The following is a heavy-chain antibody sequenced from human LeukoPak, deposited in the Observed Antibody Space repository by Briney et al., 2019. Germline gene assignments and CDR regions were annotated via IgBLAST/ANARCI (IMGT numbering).Heavy chain of an antibody. CDR1: DYSISSGYY. J-gene: IGHJ5*02. Sequence: PSETLSLTCTVSDYSISSGYYWGWIRQPPGRGLEWIASIFHSGCTYYNPSLKSRVTISVDTSKNQFSLKLSYVTAADTAVYYCARTGSSRSWFDRWGQGTLVTVSS. D-gene: IGHD1-1*01. CDR3: ARTGSSRSWFDR. CDR2: IFHSGCT. V-gene: IGHV4-38-2*02.